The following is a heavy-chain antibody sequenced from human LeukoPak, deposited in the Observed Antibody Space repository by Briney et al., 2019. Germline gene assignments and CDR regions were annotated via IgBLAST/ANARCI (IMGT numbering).Heavy chain of an antibody. D-gene: IGHD2-2*01. CDR1: GFTFNSIA. J-gene: IGHJ3*01. CDR3: AKDRLGCGSTTCYGVSNV. CDR2: LSGSGDTP. Sequence: GGSLRLSCAASGFTFNSIAMSRVRQAPGKGLEWVSTLSGSGDTPYYAESVKGRFTISSDNSKHTLYLRMESLRAEDMAVYYCAKDRLGCGSTTCYGVSNVWGQGTMVIVSS. V-gene: IGHV3-23*01.